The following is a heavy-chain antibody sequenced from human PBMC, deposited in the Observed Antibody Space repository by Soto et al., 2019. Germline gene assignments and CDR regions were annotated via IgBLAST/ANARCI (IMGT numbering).Heavy chain of an antibody. CDR3: ARDSYTWYSNWFAP. Sequence: HPGGSLRLSCVGSGFTFSSYWMNWVRQAPGKGQEWVASIKQDGSEKYYVDSVKGRFTISRDNAKHSLFLQMNSLRAEDTAVYFCARDSYTWYSNWFAPWCQGTLVTAPQ. V-gene: IGHV3-7*05. J-gene: IGHJ5*02. D-gene: IGHD2-2*02. CDR1: GFTFSSYW. CDR2: IKQDGSEK.